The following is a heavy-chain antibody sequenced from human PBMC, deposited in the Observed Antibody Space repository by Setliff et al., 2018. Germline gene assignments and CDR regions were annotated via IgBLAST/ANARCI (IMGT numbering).Heavy chain of an antibody. J-gene: IGHJ4*02. CDR1: GFTFSNYA. CDR3: ARTCSGSGCYAGLES. D-gene: IGHD2-15*01. Sequence: PGGSLRLSCEASGFTFSNYAMGWVRQAPGKGLEWVSVIYSDGSRTYSADSVKGRFTISRDNSKNTLYLQMNSLRPEDTAVYYCARTCSGSGCYAGLESWGQGTPVTVSS. V-gene: IGHV3-23*03. CDR2: IYSDGSRT.